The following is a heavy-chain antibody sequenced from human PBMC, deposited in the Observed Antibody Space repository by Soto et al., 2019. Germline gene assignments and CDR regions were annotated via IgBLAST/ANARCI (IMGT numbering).Heavy chain of an antibody. CDR1: GFTFSSYA. CDR3: AKDDGQTMGDTAMAHDY. Sequence: GGSLRLSCAASGFTFSSYAMSWVRQAPGKGLEWVSAISGSGGSTYYADSVKGRFTISRDNSKNTLYLQMNSLRAEDTAVYYCAKDDGQTMGDTAMAHDYWGQGTLVTVSS. J-gene: IGHJ4*02. CDR2: ISGSGGST. V-gene: IGHV3-23*01. D-gene: IGHD5-18*01.